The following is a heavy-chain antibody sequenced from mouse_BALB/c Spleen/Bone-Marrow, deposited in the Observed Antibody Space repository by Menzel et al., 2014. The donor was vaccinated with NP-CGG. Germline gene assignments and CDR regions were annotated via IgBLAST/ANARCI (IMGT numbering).Heavy chain of an antibody. J-gene: IGHJ4*01. CDR1: GFNIKDTY. CDR2: IDPANGNT. CDR3: ASPIFL. Sequence: VQLQQSGAEPVKPGASVKLSCTASGFNIKDTYMHWVKQRPEQGLEWIGRIDPANGNTKYDPKFQGKATITADTSSNTAYLQLSSLTSEDTAVYYCASPIFLWGQGTSVTVSS. V-gene: IGHV14-3*02.